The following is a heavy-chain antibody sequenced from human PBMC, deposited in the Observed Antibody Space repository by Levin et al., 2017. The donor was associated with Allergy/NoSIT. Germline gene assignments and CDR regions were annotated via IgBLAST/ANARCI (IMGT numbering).Heavy chain of an antibody. CDR2: ISSSSSYI. CDR1: GFTFSSYS. Sequence: GGSLRLSCAASGFTFSSYSMNWVRQAPGKGLEWVSSISSSSSYIYYADSVKGRFTISRDNAKNSLYLQMNSLRAEDTAVYYCARVAYCSSISCNGEIDYWGQGTLVTVSS. J-gene: IGHJ4*02. CDR3: ARVAYCSSISCNGEIDY. D-gene: IGHD2-2*01. V-gene: IGHV3-21*01.